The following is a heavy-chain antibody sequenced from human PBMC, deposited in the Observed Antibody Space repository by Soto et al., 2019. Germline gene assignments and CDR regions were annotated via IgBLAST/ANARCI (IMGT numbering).Heavy chain of an antibody. V-gene: IGHV3-30*03. CDR3: AARNFDY. CDR2: MSSDGGFK. Sequence: GGSLRLSCAASGSMFSTYGMNWVRQAPGKGLEWVAIMSSDGGFKSYADSVKGRFTISRDNSKNSLFLQMDSLRVEDTAVYYCAARNFDYWGQGTVVTASS. J-gene: IGHJ4*02. CDR1: GSMFSTYG.